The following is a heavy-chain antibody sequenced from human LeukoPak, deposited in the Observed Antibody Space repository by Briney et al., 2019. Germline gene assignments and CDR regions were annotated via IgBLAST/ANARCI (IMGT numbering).Heavy chain of an antibody. Sequence: PGGSLRLSCGASGFPFNSYAMSWVRQAPGQGLELVSAVSADGDYTYYADSVKGRFSISRDNSKNTLYLQMNSLRVGDTAVYYCAKRRYCDDINCRDFDCWGQGTLVTVSS. V-gene: IGHV3-23*01. CDR2: VSADGDYT. J-gene: IGHJ4*02. D-gene: IGHD2-15*01. CDR1: GFPFNSYA. CDR3: AKRRYCDDINCRDFDC.